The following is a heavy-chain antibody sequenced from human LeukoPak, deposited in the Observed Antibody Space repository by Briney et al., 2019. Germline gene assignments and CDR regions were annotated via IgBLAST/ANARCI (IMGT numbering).Heavy chain of an antibody. D-gene: IGHD3-16*01. V-gene: IGHV3-30*02. J-gene: IGHJ4*02. CDR1: GFSFGFYG. CDR2: IRTDGSID. Sequence: ESGGSLRLSCAASGFSFGFYGLHWVRQAPGKGLEWVAFIRTDGSIDYYADSVRGRFTISRDNAKNTLYLQMNSLRAEDTAVYYCAKEHEFSYALFDYWGQETLVTVSS. CDR3: AKEHEFSYALFDY.